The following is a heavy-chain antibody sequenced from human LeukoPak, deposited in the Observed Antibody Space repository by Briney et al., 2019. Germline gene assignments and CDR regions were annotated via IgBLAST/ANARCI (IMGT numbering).Heavy chain of an antibody. CDR2: INPSGGST. D-gene: IGHD2-2*01. Sequence: ASVKVSCKASVYTFTSYYMHWVRQAPGQGLEWMGIINPSGGSTSYAQKFQGRVTMTRDTSTSTVYMELSSLRSEDTAVYYCARGVGVVVPAAISYFDYWGQGTLVTVSS. V-gene: IGHV1-46*01. CDR3: ARGVGVVVPAAISYFDY. CDR1: VYTFTSYY. J-gene: IGHJ4*02.